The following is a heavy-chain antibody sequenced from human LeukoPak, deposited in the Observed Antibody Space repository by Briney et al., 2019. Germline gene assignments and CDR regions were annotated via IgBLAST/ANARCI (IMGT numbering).Heavy chain of an antibody. Sequence: GGSLRLSCAASGFTFSSYAMSWVRQAPGKGLEWVSAISGSGGSTYYADSVKGRFTISRDNSKNALYLQMNSLRAEDTAVYYCAKGGSNWPNDYGMDVWGQGTTVTVSS. CDR2: ISGSGGST. D-gene: IGHD6-13*01. V-gene: IGHV3-23*01. CDR1: GFTFSSYA. CDR3: AKGGSNWPNDYGMDV. J-gene: IGHJ6*02.